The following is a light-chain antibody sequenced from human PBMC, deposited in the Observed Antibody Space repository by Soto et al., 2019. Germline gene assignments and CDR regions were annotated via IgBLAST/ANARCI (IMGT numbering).Light chain of an antibody. CDR3: QQYGSSPGYT. CDR2: GAS. Sequence: EIVLTQSPDTLSLSPGERATFSCRASQSVSSSYLAWYQQKPGQAPRLLIYGASSRATGIPDRFSGSGSGTDFTLTLSRLEPEDFAVYYCQQYGSSPGYTFGQGTKLEIK. CDR1: QSVSSSY. V-gene: IGKV3-20*01. J-gene: IGKJ2*01.